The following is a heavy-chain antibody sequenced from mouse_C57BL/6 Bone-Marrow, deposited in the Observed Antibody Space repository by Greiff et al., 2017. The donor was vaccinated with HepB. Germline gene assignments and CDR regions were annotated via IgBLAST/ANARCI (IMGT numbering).Heavy chain of an antibody. CDR2: IDPMSGGT. J-gene: IGHJ4*01. CDR3: ARPIPIYYDYGYYAMDY. V-gene: IGHV1-72*01. Sequence: QVQLQQPGAELVKPGASVKLSCRASGYTFTSSWMHWVKRRPGRGLGGIGRIDPMSGGTKYNEKFKSKATLTVDKPSSTAYMQLSSLTSEDSAVYYCARPIPIYYDYGYYAMDYWGQGTSVTVSS. CDR1: GYTFTSSW. D-gene: IGHD2-4*01.